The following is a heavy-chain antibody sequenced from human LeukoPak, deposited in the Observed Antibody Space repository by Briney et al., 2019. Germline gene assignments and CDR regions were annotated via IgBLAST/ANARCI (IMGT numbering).Heavy chain of an antibody. CDR3: ARGSPNFDIVVVPAARRRNWFDP. CDR2: INHSGST. CDR1: GGSFSGYY. V-gene: IGHV4-34*01. D-gene: IGHD2-2*01. Sequence: SETLSLTCAVYGGSFSGYYWSWIRQPPGKGLEWIGEINHSGSTNYNPSIKSRVTISVDTSKNQFSLKLSSVTAADTAVYYCARGSPNFDIVVVPAARRRNWFDPWGQGTLVTVSS. J-gene: IGHJ5*02.